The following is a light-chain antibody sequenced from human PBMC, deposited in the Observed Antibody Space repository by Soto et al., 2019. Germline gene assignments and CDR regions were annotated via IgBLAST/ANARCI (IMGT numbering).Light chain of an antibody. CDR3: SSYTSSSTLFV. Sequence: QSLLTQPASVSASPGQSITISCTGTSSDVGGYNYVSWYQRHPGKAPKLMIDDVSNRPSGVSNRFSGSKSGNTASLTISGLQAEDEADYYCSSYTSSSTLFVFGTGTKVTVL. J-gene: IGLJ1*01. CDR2: DVS. V-gene: IGLV2-14*01. CDR1: SSDVGGYNY.